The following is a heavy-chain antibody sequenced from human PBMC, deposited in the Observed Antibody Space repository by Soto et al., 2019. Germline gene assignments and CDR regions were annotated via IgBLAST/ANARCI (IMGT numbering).Heavy chain of an antibody. J-gene: IGHJ4*02. CDR1: GFSFADNY. Sequence: LRLSCAASGFSFADNYMSWIRQAPGKGLECVAKINPAGSQAYYVDSFRGRFTMSRDNAKNSLDLQMDSLRADDTAVYYCALEVWWALESWGPGXLVTVYS. V-gene: IGHV3-7*01. CDR3: ALEVWWALES. CDR2: INPAGSQA. D-gene: IGHD2-15*01.